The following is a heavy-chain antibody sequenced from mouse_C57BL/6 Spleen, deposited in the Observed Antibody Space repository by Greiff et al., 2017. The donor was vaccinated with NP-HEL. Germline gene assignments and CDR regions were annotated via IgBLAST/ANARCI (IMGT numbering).Heavy chain of an antibody. Sequence: QVQLKESGPGLVAPSQSLSITCTVSGFSLTSYGVHWVRQPPGKGLEWLVVIWSDGSTTYNSALKSRLSISKDNSKSQVFLKMNSLQTDDTAMYYWARNYYGSPGWAMDYWGQGTSVTVSS. CDR3: ARNYYGSPGWAMDY. CDR1: GFSLTSYG. D-gene: IGHD1-1*01. V-gene: IGHV2-6*02. CDR2: IWSDGST. J-gene: IGHJ4*01.